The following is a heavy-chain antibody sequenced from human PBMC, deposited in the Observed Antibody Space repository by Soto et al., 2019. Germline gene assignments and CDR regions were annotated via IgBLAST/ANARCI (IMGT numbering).Heavy chain of an antibody. V-gene: IGHV4-59*01. J-gene: IGHJ5*02. Sequence: SETLSLTCTVSGCSISSYYWSWIRQPPGKGLEWIGYIYYSGSTNYNPSLTSRVTISVDTSKNQFSLKVSSVTAADTAVYYCARDRSPGENWFDPWGQGTLVTVS. CDR1: GCSISSYY. CDR2: IYYSGST. CDR3: ARDRSPGENWFDP. D-gene: IGHD1-26*01.